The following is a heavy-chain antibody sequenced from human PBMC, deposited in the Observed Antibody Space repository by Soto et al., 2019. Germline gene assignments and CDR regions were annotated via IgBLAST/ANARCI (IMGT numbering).Heavy chain of an antibody. V-gene: IGHV1-69*06. J-gene: IGHJ6*02. CDR1: GGTFSSYA. CDR2: IIPIFGTA. Sequence: QVQLVQSGAEVKKPGSSVKVSCKASGGTFSSYAISWVRQAPGQGLEWMGGIIPIFGTANYAQKFQGRVTITSDKSTSKAYMELRSLRSEDKAVYYCAGAPYYYYYGMDVWGQGNTVTVSS. CDR3: AGAPYYYYYGMDV.